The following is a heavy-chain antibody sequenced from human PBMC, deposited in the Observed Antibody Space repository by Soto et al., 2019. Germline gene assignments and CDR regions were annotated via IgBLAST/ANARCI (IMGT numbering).Heavy chain of an antibody. CDR1: VGSISSSSYY. CDR3: ARPYCSGGSCYRNVNWFDP. CDR2: IYYSGST. V-gene: IGHV4-39*01. J-gene: IGHJ5*02. Sequence: ETLSLTCTVSVGSISSSSYYWGWILQPPGKGLEWIGSIYYSGSTCYNPSLKSRVTISVDTSKNQFSLKLSSVTAADTAVYYCARPYCSGGSCYRNVNWFDPWGQGTLVTVSS. D-gene: IGHD2-15*01.